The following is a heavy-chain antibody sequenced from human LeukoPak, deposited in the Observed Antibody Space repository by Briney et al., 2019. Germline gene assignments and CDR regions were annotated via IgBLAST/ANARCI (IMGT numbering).Heavy chain of an antibody. J-gene: IGHJ4*02. CDR3: ARNSCPSGSCYENRGYFDY. Sequence: SETLSLTCTVSDGSISSATYYWSWIRQPAGKGLEWIGRIYTSGSTNYNPSLKSRVNISVDRSKNQLSLKLSSVTAADTAVYYCARNSCPSGSCYENRGYFDYWGQGTLVTVSS. V-gene: IGHV4-61*02. CDR2: IYTSGST. CDR1: DGSISSATYY. D-gene: IGHD2-15*01.